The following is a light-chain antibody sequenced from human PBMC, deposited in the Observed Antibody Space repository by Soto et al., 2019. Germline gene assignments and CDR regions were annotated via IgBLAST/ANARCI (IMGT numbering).Light chain of an antibody. V-gene: IGKV3-20*01. CDR2: GAS. J-gene: IGKJ5*01. CDR1: QSVSSNY. Sequence: EIVLTQSPGTLSLSPGERATLSCRASQSVSSNYLAWYQQKLGQAPRLLIYGASRRATGVPDRFSGSGSGTDFTLTISGLEPEDFAMYYCQQYDSSPFTFGHGTRLDIK. CDR3: QQYDSSPFT.